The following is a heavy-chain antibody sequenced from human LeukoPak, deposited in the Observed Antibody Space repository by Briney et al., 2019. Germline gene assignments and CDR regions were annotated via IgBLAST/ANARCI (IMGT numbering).Heavy chain of an antibody. CDR1: GFTFSSYG. CDR3: AKRVLGSGWSVWFDP. V-gene: IGHV3-30*18. CDR2: ISYDGSNK. Sequence: PGGSLRLSCAASGFTFSSYGMHWVRQAPGEGLEWVAVISYDGSNKYYADSVKGRFTISRDNSKNTLYLQMNSLRAEDTAVYYCAKRVLGSGWSVWFDPWGQGTLVTVSS. J-gene: IGHJ5*02. D-gene: IGHD6-19*01.